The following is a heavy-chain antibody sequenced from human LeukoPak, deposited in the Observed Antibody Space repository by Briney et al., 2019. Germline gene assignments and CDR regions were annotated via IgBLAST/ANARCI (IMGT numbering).Heavy chain of an antibody. CDR2: IWYDGSNK. CDR3: AGDRASAVTTFFDY. D-gene: IGHD4-17*01. Sequence: PGGSLRLSCAASGFTLSSYGMHWVRQAPGKGLEWGAVIWYDGSNKYYTESVKGRFTISRDNSKNTLYLQMNSLRAEDTAVYYCAGDRASAVTTFFDYWGQGTLVTVSS. CDR1: GFTLSSYG. J-gene: IGHJ4*02. V-gene: IGHV3-33*01.